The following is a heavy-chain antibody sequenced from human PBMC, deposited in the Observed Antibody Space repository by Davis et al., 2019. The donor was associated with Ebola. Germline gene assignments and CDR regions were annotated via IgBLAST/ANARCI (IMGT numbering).Heavy chain of an antibody. Sequence: PGGSLRLSCAASGFTFSGSAMPWVRQASGKGLEWVGRIRSKANSYATAYATSVKGRFTISRDESKNTAYLQMNSLKTEDTAVYYCTVTTTHDDDWGQGTLVTVSS. J-gene: IGHJ4*02. CDR1: GFTFSGSA. V-gene: IGHV3-73*01. CDR3: TVTTTHDDD. CDR2: IRSKANSYAT. D-gene: IGHD4-11*01.